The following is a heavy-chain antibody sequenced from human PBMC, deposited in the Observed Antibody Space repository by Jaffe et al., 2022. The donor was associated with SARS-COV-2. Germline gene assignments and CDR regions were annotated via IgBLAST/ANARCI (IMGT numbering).Heavy chain of an antibody. CDR1: GFTFSSYA. CDR3: AREPDTLNAFDI. Sequence: QVQLVESGGGVVQPGRSLRLSCAASGFTFSSYAMHWVRQAPGKGLEWVAVISYDGSNKYYADSVKGRFTISRDNSKNTLYLQMNSLRAEDTAVYYCAREPDTLNAFDIWGQGTMVTVSS. CDR2: ISYDGSNK. V-gene: IGHV3-30-3*01. J-gene: IGHJ3*02. D-gene: IGHD5-18*01.